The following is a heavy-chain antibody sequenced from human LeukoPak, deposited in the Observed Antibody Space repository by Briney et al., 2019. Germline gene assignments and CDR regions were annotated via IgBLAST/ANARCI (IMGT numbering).Heavy chain of an antibody. D-gene: IGHD2-15*01. Sequence: PGGSLRLSCAASGFTFSDYYMSWIRQAPGKGLEWVSAISGSGGSTYYADSVKGRFTISRDNSKNTLYLQMNSLRAEDTAVYYCAKDSGLGYCSGGSCYWQDAFDIWGQRTMVTVSS. CDR2: ISGSGGST. J-gene: IGHJ3*02. V-gene: IGHV3-23*01. CDR1: GFTFSDYY. CDR3: AKDSGLGYCSGGSCYWQDAFDI.